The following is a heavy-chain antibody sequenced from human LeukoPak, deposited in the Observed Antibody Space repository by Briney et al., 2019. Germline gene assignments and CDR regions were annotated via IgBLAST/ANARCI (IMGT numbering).Heavy chain of an antibody. CDR3: AKEAPPYGDYVGGFNWFDP. CDR1: GFTFSSYG. D-gene: IGHD4-17*01. CDR2: ISYDGSNK. V-gene: IGHV3-30*18. Sequence: GGSLRLSCAASGFTFSSYGMHWVRQAPGKGLEWVAVISYDGSNKYYADSVKGRFTISRDNSKNTLYLQMNSLRAEDTAVYYCAKEAPPYGDYVGGFNWFDPWGQGTLVTDSS. J-gene: IGHJ5*02.